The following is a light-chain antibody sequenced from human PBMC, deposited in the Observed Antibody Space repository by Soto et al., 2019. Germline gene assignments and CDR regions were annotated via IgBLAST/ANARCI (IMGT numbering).Light chain of an antibody. J-gene: IGKJ4*01. Sequence: EIVLTQSPATLSLSPGERATLSCRASQSISSYLAWCQQKPGQAPRLLIYDASNRATGIPARFSGSGSGTDFTLTISSLEPEDLAVYYCQQRSNWPGAFGGGTKVEIK. CDR1: QSISSY. V-gene: IGKV3-11*01. CDR3: QQRSNWPGA. CDR2: DAS.